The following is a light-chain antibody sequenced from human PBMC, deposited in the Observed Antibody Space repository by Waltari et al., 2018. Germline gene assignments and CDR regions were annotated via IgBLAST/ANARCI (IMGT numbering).Light chain of an antibody. J-gene: IGKJ4*01. CDR1: QDISNY. V-gene: IGKV1-33*01. CDR3: QQYDNLPLT. Sequence: DIQMTQSPSSLSASVGDRVTLTCQASQDISNYLNWYQQKLGKAPKLLIYHASNLEAGVPSRFSGSGSGTDFTFTINSLQPEDIATYYCQQYDNLPLTFGGGTKVENK. CDR2: HAS.